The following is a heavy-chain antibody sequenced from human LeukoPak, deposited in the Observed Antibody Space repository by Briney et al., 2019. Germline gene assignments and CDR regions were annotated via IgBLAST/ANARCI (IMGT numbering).Heavy chain of an antibody. V-gene: IGHV1-69*05. J-gene: IGHJ4*02. CDR2: IILIFGTA. CDR3: ASRRNYYDSSGVYY. CDR1: GGTFSSYA. D-gene: IGHD3-22*01. Sequence: SVKVSCKASGGTFSSYAISWVRQAPGQGLEWMGRIILIFGTANYAQKFQGRVTITTDESTSTAYMELSSLRSEDKAVYYCASRRNYYDSSGVYYWGQGTLVTVSS.